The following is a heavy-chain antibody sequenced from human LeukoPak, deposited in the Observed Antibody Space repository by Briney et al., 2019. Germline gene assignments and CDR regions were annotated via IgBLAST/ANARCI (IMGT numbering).Heavy chain of an antibody. V-gene: IGHV4-34*01. CDR1: GGSFSGYY. CDR2: INHSGST. D-gene: IGHD3-10*01. CDR3: ARGDSGDGSGSYYSFDY. Sequence: SETLCLTCAVYGGSFSGYYWSWIRQPPGKGLEWIGEINHSGSTNYNPSLKSRVTISVDTSKNQFSLKLSSVTAADTAVYYCARGDSGDGSGSYYSFDYWGQGTLVTVSS. J-gene: IGHJ4*02.